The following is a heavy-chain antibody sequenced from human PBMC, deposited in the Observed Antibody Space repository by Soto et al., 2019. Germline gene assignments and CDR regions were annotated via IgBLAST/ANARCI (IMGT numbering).Heavy chain of an antibody. CDR2: ISYDGINK. CDR3: ATDTFDP. Sequence: QVQLVESGGGVVKPGRSLRLSCAASGFTFSNYGMHWVRQAPGKGLEWVVVISYDGINKYYADSVKGRFTISRDNSKNTLYLQMNSMRAEDTAVYYCATDTFDPWGQGTLVTVSS. J-gene: IGHJ5*02. V-gene: IGHV3-30*03. CDR1: GFTFSNYG.